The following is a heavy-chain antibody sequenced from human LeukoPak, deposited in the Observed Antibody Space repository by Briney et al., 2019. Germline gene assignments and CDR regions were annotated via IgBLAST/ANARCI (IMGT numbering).Heavy chain of an antibody. V-gene: IGHV3-7*01. J-gene: IGHJ4*02. CDR1: GFSFSNDW. CDR3: ARDHAYRTDY. CDR2: INQDESKK. Sequence: GESQRLSCAASGFSFSNDWMCWVRQAPGKGLEWVANINQDESKKYYVDSVKGRFTISRDNAKNSLYLQMSSLRAEDTAVYYCARDHAYRTDYWGQGTLVTVSS. D-gene: IGHD2-2*01.